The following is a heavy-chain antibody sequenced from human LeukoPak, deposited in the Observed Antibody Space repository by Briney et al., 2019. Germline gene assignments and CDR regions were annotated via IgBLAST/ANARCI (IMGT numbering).Heavy chain of an antibody. V-gene: IGHV7-4-1*02. D-gene: IGHD6-19*01. J-gene: IGHJ6*02. CDR2: INTNIGNP. Sequence: GASVKVSCKASGYTFTSYAMNWVRQAPGQGLEWMGWINTNIGNPTYAQGFTGRFVFSLDTSVSTAYLQISSLKAEDTAVYYCARAVRKVPWQWLVPGRGMDVWGQGTTVTVSS. CDR3: ARAVRKVPWQWLVPGRGMDV. CDR1: GYTFTSYA.